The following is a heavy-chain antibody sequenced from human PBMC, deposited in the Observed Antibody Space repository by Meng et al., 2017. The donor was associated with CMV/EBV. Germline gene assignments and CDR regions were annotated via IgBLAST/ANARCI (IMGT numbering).Heavy chain of an antibody. CDR2: ISSSGNTI. J-gene: IGHJ4*02. Sequence: GGSLRLSCAASGFTFSSYAMSWVRQAPGKGLAWVSCISSSGNTIYYADSVKGRFTISRDNAKNSLYLQMSSLRAEDTAVYYCARDYLRQNDYWGQGTLVTVSS. CDR3: ARDYLRQNDY. V-gene: IGHV3-48*04. D-gene: IGHD3-16*02. CDR1: GFTFSSYA.